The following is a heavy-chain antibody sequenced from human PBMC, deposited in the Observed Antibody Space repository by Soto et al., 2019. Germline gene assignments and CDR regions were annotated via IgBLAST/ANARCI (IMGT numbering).Heavy chain of an antibody. V-gene: IGHV3-33*01. J-gene: IGHJ5*02. D-gene: IGHD3-22*01. CDR1: GFTFSSYG. Sequence: PGGSLRLSCAASGFTFSSYGMHWVRQAPGKGLEWVAVIWYDGSNKYYADSVKGRFTISRDNAKNSLYLQMNSLRAEDTAVYYCARAYYYDSSGYLNWFDPWGQGTLVTVS. CDR2: IWYDGSNK. CDR3: ARAYYYDSSGYLNWFDP.